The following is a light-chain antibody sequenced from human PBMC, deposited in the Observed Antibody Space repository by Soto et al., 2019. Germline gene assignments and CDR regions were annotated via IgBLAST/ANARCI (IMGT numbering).Light chain of an antibody. V-gene: IGKV3-20*01. Sequence: EIVLTQSPGILSLSPGERGTLSCRASQNLGTLYLAWFQQKSGQAPRLLIYSASRRATGIPDRFTGSGSGTDFTLTINSLQSEDFAVYFCQHYDNWPPWTFGQGTKVDIK. CDR2: SAS. CDR1: QNLGTLY. CDR3: QHYDNWPPWT. J-gene: IGKJ1*01.